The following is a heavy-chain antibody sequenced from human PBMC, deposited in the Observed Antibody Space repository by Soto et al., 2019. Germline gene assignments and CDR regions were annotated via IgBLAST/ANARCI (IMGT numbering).Heavy chain of an antibody. CDR1: GVSISSGGYS. V-gene: IGHV4-30-2*01. Sequence: SETLSLTCVVSGVSISSGGYSWSWIRQPPGKGLEWIGNIYHSGSTYYKPSLKSRVTISVDRSKKQISLKLSSVTAADTAVYYCARGGDYYGSGSYSVFDIWGQGTMVTGS. D-gene: IGHD3-10*01. CDR2: IYHSGST. J-gene: IGHJ3*02. CDR3: ARGGDYYGSGSYSVFDI.